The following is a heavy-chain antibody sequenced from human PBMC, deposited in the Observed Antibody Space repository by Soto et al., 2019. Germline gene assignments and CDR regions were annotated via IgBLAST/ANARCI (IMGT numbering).Heavy chain of an antibody. CDR3: AKVDTTAMIVAIYYYYGMDV. J-gene: IGHJ6*02. CDR2: ISYDGSNK. V-gene: IGHV3-30*18. CDR1: GFTFSSYG. D-gene: IGHD3-22*01. Sequence: QVQLVESGGGVVQPGRSLRLSCAAYGFTFSSYGMHWVRQAPAKGLEWVAVISYDGSNKYYADSVKGRFTISRDNSKNTLYLQMNSLRAEDTAVYYSAKVDTTAMIVAIYYYYGMDVWGQGTKVTVAS.